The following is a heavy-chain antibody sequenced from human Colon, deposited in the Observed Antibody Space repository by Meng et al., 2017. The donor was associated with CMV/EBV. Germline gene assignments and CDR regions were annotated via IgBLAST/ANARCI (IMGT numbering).Heavy chain of an antibody. D-gene: IGHD2-2*01. CDR3: ARGYCSSTSCYRSAWFDP. Sequence: ASVKVSCKASGYTFTSYDINWVRQATGQGLEWMGWMNPNSGNTGYAQKFQGRVTMTRNTSISTAYMELSSLRSEGTAVYYCARGYCSSTSCYRSAWFDPWGQGTLVTVSS. CDR1: GYTFTSYD. CDR2: MNPNSGNT. J-gene: IGHJ5*02. V-gene: IGHV1-8*01.